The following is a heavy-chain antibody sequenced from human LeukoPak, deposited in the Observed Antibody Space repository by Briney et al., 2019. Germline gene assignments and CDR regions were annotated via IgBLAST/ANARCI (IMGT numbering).Heavy chain of an antibody. J-gene: IGHJ6*03. V-gene: IGHV3-23*01. CDR3: AKSQVPGYDFWSGYYDYYYYYYMDV. D-gene: IGHD3-3*01. CDR2: ISGSGGST. Sequence: GGSLRLSCAASGFTFSSYAMSWVRQAPGKGLEWVSAISGSGGSTYYVDSVKGRFTISRDNSKNTLYLQMNSLRAEDTAVYYCAKSQVPGYDFWSGYYDYYYYYYMDVWGKGTTVTVSS. CDR1: GFTFSSYA.